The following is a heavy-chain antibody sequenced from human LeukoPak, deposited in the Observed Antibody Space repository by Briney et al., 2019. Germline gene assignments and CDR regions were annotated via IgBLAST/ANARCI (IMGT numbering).Heavy chain of an antibody. V-gene: IGHV3-23*01. J-gene: IGHJ1*01. CDR2: ISSGGST. CDR1: GFTFSDSY. D-gene: IGHD6-19*01. Sequence: GGSLRLSCVASGFTFSDSYMAWVRQAPGKGLKWVSYISSGGSTYYADSVKGRFTISRDNSKNTLYLQMNSLRAEDTAVYYCAKVADGSSGWYSYFQHWGQGTLVTVSS. CDR3: AKVADGSSGWYSYFQH.